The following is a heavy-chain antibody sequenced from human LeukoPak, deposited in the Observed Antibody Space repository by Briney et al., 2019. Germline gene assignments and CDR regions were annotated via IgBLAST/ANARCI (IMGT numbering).Heavy chain of an antibody. Sequence: GGSLRLSCAASGFTFSSYGMHWVRQAPGKGLEWVAVIWYDGSNKYYADSVKGRFTISRDNSKNTLYLQMNSLRAEDTAVYYCARGLAESTVRGYSSSWYTESTWPHYPILDYWGQGTLVTVSS. D-gene: IGHD6-13*01. V-gene: IGHV3-33*08. CDR3: ARGLAESTVRGYSSSWYTESTWPHYPILDY. CDR2: IWYDGSNK. J-gene: IGHJ4*02. CDR1: GFTFSSYG.